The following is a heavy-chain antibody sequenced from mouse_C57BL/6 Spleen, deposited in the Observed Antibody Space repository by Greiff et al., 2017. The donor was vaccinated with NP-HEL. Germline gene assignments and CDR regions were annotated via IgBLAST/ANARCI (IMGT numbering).Heavy chain of an antibody. D-gene: IGHD2-4*01. Sequence: VQLVESGPGLVQPSQSLSITCTVSGFSLTSYGVHWVRQPPGKGLEWLGVIWSGGSTDYNAAFISRLSISKDNSKSQVFFKMNSLQADDTAIYYCATSYDYGLYYYAMDYWGQGTSVTVSS. CDR1: GFSLTSYG. CDR3: ATSYDYGLYYYAMDY. CDR2: IWSGGST. J-gene: IGHJ4*01. V-gene: IGHV2-4*01.